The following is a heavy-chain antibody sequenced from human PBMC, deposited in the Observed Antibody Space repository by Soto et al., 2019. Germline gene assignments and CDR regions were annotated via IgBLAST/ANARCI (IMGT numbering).Heavy chain of an antibody. V-gene: IGHV6-1*01. CDR1: GDSVSSNSAA. D-gene: IGHD2-15*01. CDR2: TYYRSKWYN. CDR3: AVASTYYYYGMDV. Sequence: SQTLSLTCAISGDSVSSNSAAWNWIRQSSSRGLEWLGRTYYRSKWYNDYAVSVKSRITINPDTSKNQFSLQLNSVTPEDTAVYYCAVASTYYYYGMDVWGQGTTVTVSS. J-gene: IGHJ6*02.